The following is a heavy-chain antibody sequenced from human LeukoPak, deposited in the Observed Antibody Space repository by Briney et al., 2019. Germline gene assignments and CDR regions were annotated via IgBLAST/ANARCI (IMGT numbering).Heavy chain of an antibody. CDR1: GFRFNDYY. J-gene: IGHJ4*02. CDR3: ARLYYQLLPYFDY. D-gene: IGHD3-10*01. V-gene: IGHV3-11*04. CDR2: ISSSHSTI. Sequence: PGGSLRLTCAAPGFRFNDYYMSWIRQAPGKGLEWIGYISSSHSTIYYADSMKGRFTISRDNAENTLYLQMINLRAEDTAVYHCARLYYQLLPYFDYWGQGTLVTVAS.